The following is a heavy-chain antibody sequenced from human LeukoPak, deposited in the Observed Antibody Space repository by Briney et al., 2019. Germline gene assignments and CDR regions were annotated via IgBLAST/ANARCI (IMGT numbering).Heavy chain of an antibody. V-gene: IGHV1-46*01. CDR2: INPSGGST. Sequence: ASVKVSCKASGYTFTGYYMHWVRQAPGQGLEWMGIINPSGGSTSYAQKFQGRVTMTRDMSTSTVYMELSSLRSEDTAVYYCARSGYYGSGSYWAFDYWGQGTLVTVSS. CDR1: GYTFTGYY. D-gene: IGHD3-10*01. CDR3: ARSGYYGSGSYWAFDY. J-gene: IGHJ4*02.